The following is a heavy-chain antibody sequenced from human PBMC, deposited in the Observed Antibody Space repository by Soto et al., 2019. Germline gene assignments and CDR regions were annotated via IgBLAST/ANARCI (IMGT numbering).Heavy chain of an antibody. D-gene: IGHD2-15*01. CDR3: ASAPLGYCSGGSCPPYYYYGMDV. CDR2: IIPIFGTA. CDR1: GGTFSSYA. J-gene: IGHJ6*02. Sequence: GASVKVSCKASGGTFSSYAISWVRQAPGQGLEWMGGIIPIFGTANYAQKFQGRVTITADESTSTAYMELSSLRSEDTAVYYCASAPLGYCSGGSCPPYYYYGMDVWGQGTTVTVSS. V-gene: IGHV1-69*13.